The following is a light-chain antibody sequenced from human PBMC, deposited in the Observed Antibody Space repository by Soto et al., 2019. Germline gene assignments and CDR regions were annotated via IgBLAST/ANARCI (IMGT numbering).Light chain of an antibody. CDR3: SSYSSRSTFYV. CDR2: EVS. J-gene: IGLJ1*01. V-gene: IGLV2-14*01. Sequence: QSALTQPASVSGSPGQSITIPCTGTSSDVGGYNLVSWYQQHPGKAPKLMIYEVSHWPSGVSNRFSGSKSGNTASLTISGLQAEDEADYFCSSYSSRSTFYVFGTGTKLTVL. CDR1: SSDVGGYNL.